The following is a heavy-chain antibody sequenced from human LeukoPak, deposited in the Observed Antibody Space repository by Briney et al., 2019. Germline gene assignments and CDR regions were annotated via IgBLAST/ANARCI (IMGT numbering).Heavy chain of an antibody. V-gene: IGHV3-7*01. D-gene: IGHD3-22*01. CDR2: IKEDGSEK. J-gene: IGHJ4*02. CDR1: GFTFSSYA. Sequence: GGSLRLSCAASGFTFSSYAMHWVRQAPGKGLEWVANIKEDGSEKYYVDSVKGRFTISRDNAKNSLYLQVSTLRAEDTAVYFCAVMSNYYDSSAYYPFNHWGQGTLVTVSS. CDR3: AVMSNYYDSSAYYPFNH.